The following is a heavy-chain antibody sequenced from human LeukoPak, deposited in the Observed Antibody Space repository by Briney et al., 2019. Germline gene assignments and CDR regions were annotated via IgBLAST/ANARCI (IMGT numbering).Heavy chain of an antibody. V-gene: IGHV1-18*01. Sequence: ASVKVSCKASGYTFTSYCISWVRQAPGQGLEWMGWISAYNGDTNYAQKLQGRVTMTTDTFTSTAYMELRSLRSDDTAVYYCARGLSYNWFDPWGQGTLVTVSS. D-gene: IGHD1-26*01. CDR2: ISAYNGDT. CDR3: ARGLSYNWFDP. J-gene: IGHJ5*02. CDR1: GYTFTSYC.